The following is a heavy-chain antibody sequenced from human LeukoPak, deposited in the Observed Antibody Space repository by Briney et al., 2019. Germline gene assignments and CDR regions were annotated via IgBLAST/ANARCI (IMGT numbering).Heavy chain of an antibody. CDR1: GFALSSYA. J-gene: IGHJ3*02. CDR2: ISSSGSTI. Sequence: GGSLRLSCAASGFALSSYAMSWIRQAPGKGLEWVSYISSSGSTIYYADSVKGRFTISRDNAKNSLYLQMNSLRAEDTAVYYCAREFSSSSYAFDIWGQGTMVTVSS. CDR3: AREFSSSSYAFDI. V-gene: IGHV3-11*04. D-gene: IGHD6-6*01.